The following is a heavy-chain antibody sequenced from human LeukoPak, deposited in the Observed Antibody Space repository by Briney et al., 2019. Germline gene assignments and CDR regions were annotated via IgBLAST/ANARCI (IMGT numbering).Heavy chain of an antibody. J-gene: IGHJ3*01. CDR1: GGSMSHH. V-gene: IGHV4-59*11. CDR3: AREKSPERKTWLQLGAFDV. D-gene: IGHD5-24*01. CDR2: ISHTAST. Sequence: SETLSLTCTVSGGSMSHHWSWIRQSPGKGLEWIGYISHTASTNYNPSLRSRVTLSIDTSKSQLSFQLTSVTAADTAVYYCAREKSPERKTWLQLGAFDVWGQGTVVTVSS.